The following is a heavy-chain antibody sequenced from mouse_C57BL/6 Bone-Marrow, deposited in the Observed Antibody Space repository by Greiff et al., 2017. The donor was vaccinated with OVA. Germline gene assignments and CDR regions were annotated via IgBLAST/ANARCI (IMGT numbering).Heavy chain of an antibody. J-gene: IGHJ2*01. CDR3: TRYYGYLFDY. D-gene: IGHD2-3*01. Sequence: VKLMESGAELVRPGASVTLSCKASGYTFTDYEMHWVKQTPVHGLEWIGAIDPETGGTAYNQKFKGKAILTADKSSSTAYMELRSLTSEDSAVYYCTRYYGYLFDYWGQGTTLTVSS. CDR2: IDPETGGT. V-gene: IGHV1-15*01. CDR1: GYTFTDYE.